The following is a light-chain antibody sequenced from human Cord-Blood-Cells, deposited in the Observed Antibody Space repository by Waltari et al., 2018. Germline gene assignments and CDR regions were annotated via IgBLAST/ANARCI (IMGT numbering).Light chain of an antibody. J-gene: IGKJ2*01. Sequence: DLQMTQTPSSLSASVGDRVTITCRASQSISSYLNWYQQKPGKAPKLLFYAASSLQSGVPSRFSGNGSGTDFTLTISSLQPEDFATYYCQQSYSTPPYTFGQGTKLEIK. CDR2: AAS. CDR1: QSISSY. V-gene: IGKV1-39*01. CDR3: QQSYSTPPYT.